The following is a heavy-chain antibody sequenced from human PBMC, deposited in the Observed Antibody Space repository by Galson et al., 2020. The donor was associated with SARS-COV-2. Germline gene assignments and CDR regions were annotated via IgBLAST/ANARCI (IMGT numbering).Heavy chain of an antibody. CDR1: GFTFSSYA. D-gene: IGHD3-9*01. V-gene: IGHV3-23*01. CDR2: ISGSGGST. Sequence: GGSLRLSCAASGFTFSSYAMSWVRQAPGKGLEWVSAISGSGGSTYYADSVKGRFTISRDNSKNTLYLQMNSLRAEDTAVYYCAKDLPRYFDWLFEPRPFDYWGQGTLVTVSS. CDR3: AKDLPRYFDWLFEPRPFDY. J-gene: IGHJ4*02.